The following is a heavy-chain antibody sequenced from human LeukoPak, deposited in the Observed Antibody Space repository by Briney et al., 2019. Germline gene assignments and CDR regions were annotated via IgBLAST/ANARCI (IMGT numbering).Heavy chain of an antibody. CDR2: ISGSSSYI. CDR1: GFTFSSYS. CDR3: AKGSRGYSYGLFDY. D-gene: IGHD5-18*01. V-gene: IGHV3-21*06. Sequence: GGSLRLSCAASGFTFSSYSMNWVRQAPGKGLEWVSSISGSSSYIYYADSVKGRFTISRDNAKNSLYLQMNSLRAEDTAVYYCAKGSRGYSYGLFDYWGQGTLVTVSS. J-gene: IGHJ4*02.